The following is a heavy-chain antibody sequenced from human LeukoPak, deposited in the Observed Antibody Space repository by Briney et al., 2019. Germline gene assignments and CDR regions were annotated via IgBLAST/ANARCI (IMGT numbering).Heavy chain of an antibody. V-gene: IGHV4-34*01. D-gene: IGHD5-12*01. Sequence: SETLSLTCAVYGGSFSGYYCSWIRQPPGKGLEWIGEINHSGSTNYNPSLKSRVTISVDTSKNQFSLKLSSVTAADTAVYYCARGVGFSGYVDYWGQGTLVTVSS. CDR3: ARGVGFSGYVDY. CDR1: GGSFSGYY. J-gene: IGHJ4*02. CDR2: INHSGST.